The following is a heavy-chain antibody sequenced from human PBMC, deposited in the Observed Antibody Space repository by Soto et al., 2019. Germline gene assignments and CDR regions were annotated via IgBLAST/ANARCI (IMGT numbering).Heavy chain of an antibody. D-gene: IGHD3-22*01. J-gene: IGHJ4*02. CDR2: IIPILGTP. Sequence: VASVKVSCKVSGDTFSTYSISWVRQAPGQGLEWLGGIIPILGTPSYAQRFQDRVTITADKSTSTAYMELSSLRSEDTAVYYCARERSRYDRSGYYRPDYWGQGXLVTVYS. CDR1: GDTFSTYS. V-gene: IGHV1-69*08. CDR3: ARERSRYDRSGYYRPDY.